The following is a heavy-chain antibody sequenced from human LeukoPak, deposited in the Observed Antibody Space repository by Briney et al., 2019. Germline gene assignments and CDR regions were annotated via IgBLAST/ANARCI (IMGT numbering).Heavy chain of an antibody. V-gene: IGHV4-4*02. D-gene: IGHD3-22*01. CDR1: GGSISSSNW. CDR3: AREIVAYYYYYMDV. CDR2: IYHSGST. J-gene: IGHJ6*03. Sequence: SETLSLTCAVSGGSISSSNWWCWVRQPPGKGLEWIGEIYHSGSTNYNPSLKSRVTISVDTSKHHFSLKISSVTAADTAVYYCAREIVAYYYYYMDVWGKGTTVTISS.